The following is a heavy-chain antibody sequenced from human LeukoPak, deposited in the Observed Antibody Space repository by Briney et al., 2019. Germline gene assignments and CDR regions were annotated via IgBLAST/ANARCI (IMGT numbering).Heavy chain of an antibody. Sequence: ASVKVSCKASGYTFTSYYMHWVRQAPGQGLEGMGIINPSGGSTSYAQKFQGRVTMTRDMSTSTVYMELSSLRSEDTAVYYCARVAHDSSGYYRGDFDYWGQGTLVTVSS. D-gene: IGHD3-22*01. CDR1: GYTFTSYY. V-gene: IGHV1-46*01. CDR3: ARVAHDSSGYYRGDFDY. CDR2: INPSGGST. J-gene: IGHJ4*02.